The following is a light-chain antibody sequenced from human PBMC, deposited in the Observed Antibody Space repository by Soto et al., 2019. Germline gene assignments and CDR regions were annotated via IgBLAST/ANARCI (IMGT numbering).Light chain of an antibody. CDR3: QQYERFYT. Sequence: DIQMTQSPSSLSASVGDRVTIICQASQDIGHYLNWYQQKAGKAPKLLIYDVSNLETGVPSRFSGGVSGTSFTFTISSLQPEDVATYFCQQYERFYTCGQGTKLEI. CDR1: QDIGHY. J-gene: IGKJ2*01. V-gene: IGKV1-33*01. CDR2: DVS.